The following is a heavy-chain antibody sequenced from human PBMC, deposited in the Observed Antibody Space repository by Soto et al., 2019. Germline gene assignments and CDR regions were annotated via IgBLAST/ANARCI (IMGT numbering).Heavy chain of an antibody. CDR1: GYSFTSYW. J-gene: IGHJ6*02. CDR2: IGPSDSYT. V-gene: IGHV5-10-1*01. Sequence: RESLKISCKGSGYSFTSYWISWVRQMPGKGLEWMGRIGPSDSYTNYSPSFQGHVTISADKSISTAYLQWSSLKASDTAMYYCARRVVVPAALVGMDVWGQGTTVTVSS. CDR3: ARRVVVPAALVGMDV. D-gene: IGHD2-2*01.